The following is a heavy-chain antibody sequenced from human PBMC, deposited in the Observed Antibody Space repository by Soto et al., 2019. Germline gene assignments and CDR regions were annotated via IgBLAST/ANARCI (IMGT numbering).Heavy chain of an antibody. CDR2: ISYDGSNK. CDR3: ANNIVIN. CDR1: GFTFSSYA. Sequence: GGSLRLSCAASGFTFSSYAMHWVRQAPGKGLEWVAVISYDGSNKYYADSVKGRFTISRDNSKNTLYLQMNSLRAGDTAVYYCANNIVINWGQGTLVTVAS. J-gene: IGHJ4*02. V-gene: IGHV3-30-3*01. D-gene: IGHD5-12*01.